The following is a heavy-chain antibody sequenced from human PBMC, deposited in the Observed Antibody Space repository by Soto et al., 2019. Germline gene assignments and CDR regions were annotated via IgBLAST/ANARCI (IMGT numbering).Heavy chain of an antibody. CDR3: AADFYYDSSGYVDS. CDR1: GFTFTRSA. D-gene: IGHD3-22*01. Sequence: SVKVSCKASGFTFTRSAMQWVRQARGQRLEWIGWIVVGNGNTNYAQKFQERVTITRDMSTSTAYMELSSLRSEDTAVYFCAADFYYDSSGYVDSWGQGTPVTVSS. V-gene: IGHV1-58*02. J-gene: IGHJ4*02. CDR2: IVVGNGNT.